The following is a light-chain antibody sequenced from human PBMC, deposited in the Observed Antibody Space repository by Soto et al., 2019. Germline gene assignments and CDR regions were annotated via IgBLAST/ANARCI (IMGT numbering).Light chain of an antibody. CDR2: DAS. Sequence: DIQMTQSPSTLSASVGDRVTITCRASQSISSWLAWYQQKPGKAPKLLIYDASSLESGVPSRFSGSGSGTEFTLTISSLQPDDFATYYCKQYNSYSPTVGQGTKVDIK. V-gene: IGKV1-5*01. CDR3: KQYNSYSPT. CDR1: QSISSW. J-gene: IGKJ1*01.